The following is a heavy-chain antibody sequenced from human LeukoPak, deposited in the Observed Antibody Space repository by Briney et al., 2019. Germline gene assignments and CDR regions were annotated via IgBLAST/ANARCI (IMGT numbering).Heavy chain of an antibody. CDR3: ARDLPSTSNWELDY. D-gene: IGHD7-27*01. J-gene: IGHJ4*02. Sequence: ASVKVSCKASGYTFIDYYIHLVRQAPGQGLEWMGRIHPNSAATEYAENFQGRVTMTRDTSISTAYMELSRVTSDDTAVYYCARDLPSTSNWELDYWGQGTLVTVSS. CDR1: GYTFIDYY. V-gene: IGHV1-2*06. CDR2: IHPNSAAT.